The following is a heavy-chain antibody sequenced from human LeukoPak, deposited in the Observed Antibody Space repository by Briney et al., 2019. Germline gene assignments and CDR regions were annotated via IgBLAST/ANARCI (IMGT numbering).Heavy chain of an antibody. CDR2: IKRDGSER. CDR1: GFTFSSYS. Sequence: GGSLRLSCAASGFTFSSYSMNWVRQAPGKGLEWVANIKRDGSERYYVDSVKGRFTISRDNAKNSLYLQMNGLRAEDTAVYYCAKYTYFSASGTYYYYFDYWGQGTLVTVSS. V-gene: IGHV3-7*01. J-gene: IGHJ4*02. CDR3: AKYTYFSASGTYYYYFDY. D-gene: IGHD3-10*01.